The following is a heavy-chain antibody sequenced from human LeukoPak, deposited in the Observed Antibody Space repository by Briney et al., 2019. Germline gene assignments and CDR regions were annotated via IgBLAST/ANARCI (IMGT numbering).Heavy chain of an antibody. D-gene: IGHD3-10*01. CDR2: ISYDGSNK. CDR1: GFTFSSYA. J-gene: IGHJ4*02. Sequence: GRSLRLSCAASGFTFSSYAMHWVRQAPGKGLEWVAVISYDGSNKYYADSVKGRSTISRDNSKNTLYLQMNSLRAEDTAVYYCATSSMVRGAQFDYWGQGTLVTVSS. CDR3: ATSSMVRGAQFDY. V-gene: IGHV3-30*04.